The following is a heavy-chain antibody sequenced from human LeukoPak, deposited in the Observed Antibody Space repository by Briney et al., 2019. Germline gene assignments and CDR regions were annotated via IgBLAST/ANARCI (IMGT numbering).Heavy chain of an antibody. D-gene: IGHD1-1*01. V-gene: IGHV3-23*01. CDR3: AKGTLGRGGYYYYGMDV. J-gene: IGHJ6*02. CDR1: GFTFSSYA. Sequence: GGSLRLSCAASGFTFSSYAISWVRQAPGKGLEWVSAISGSGGSTYYADSVKGRFTISRDNSKNTLYLQMNSLRAEDTAVYYCAKGTLGRGGYYYYGMDVWGQGTTVTVSS. CDR2: ISGSGGST.